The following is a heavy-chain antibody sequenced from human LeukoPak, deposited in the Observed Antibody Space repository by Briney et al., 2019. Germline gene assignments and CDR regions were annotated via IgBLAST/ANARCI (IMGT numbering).Heavy chain of an antibody. CDR3: ARVPVQAAAALYFDY. CDR2: IRYDGSNK. J-gene: IGHJ4*02. CDR1: GFTFSSYG. Sequence: GGSLRLSCAASGFTFSSYGMHWVRQAPGKGLEWVAFIRYDGSNKYYADSVKGRFTISRDNSKNTLYLQMNSLRAEDTAVYYCARVPVQAAAALYFDYWGQGTLVTVSS. D-gene: IGHD6-13*01. V-gene: IGHV3-30*02.